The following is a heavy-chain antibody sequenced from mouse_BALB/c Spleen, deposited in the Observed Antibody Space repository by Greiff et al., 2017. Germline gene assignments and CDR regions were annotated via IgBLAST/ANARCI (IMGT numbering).Heavy chain of an antibody. V-gene: IGHV3-8*02. J-gene: IGHJ4*01. CDR2: ISYSGST. D-gene: IGHD2-4*01. CDR3: ARYEDDYDVGYAMDY. CDR1: GDSITSGY. Sequence: EVQLQESGPSLVKPSQTLSLTCSVTGDSITSGYWNWIRKFPGNKLEYMGYISYSGSTYYNPSLKSRISITRDTSKNQYYLQLNSVTTEDTATYYCARYEDDYDVGYAMDYWGQGTSVTVSS.